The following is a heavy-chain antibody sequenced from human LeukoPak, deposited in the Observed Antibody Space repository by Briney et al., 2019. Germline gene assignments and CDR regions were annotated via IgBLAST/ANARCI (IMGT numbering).Heavy chain of an antibody. Sequence: GGSLRLSCAASGFTFSDYYMTWIRRAPGKGLEWVSYISTTSGFTNYADSMRGRFTISRDNVKNSLYLQMNTLRPEDTAVYYCAKGSPPGDWGQGTLVTVSS. CDR2: ISTTSGFT. CDR1: GFTFSDYY. D-gene: IGHD3-16*01. V-gene: IGHV3-11*05. J-gene: IGHJ4*02. CDR3: AKGSPPGD.